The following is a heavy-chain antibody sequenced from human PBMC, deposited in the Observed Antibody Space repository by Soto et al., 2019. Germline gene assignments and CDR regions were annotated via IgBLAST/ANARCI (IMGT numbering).Heavy chain of an antibody. J-gene: IGHJ4*02. D-gene: IGHD1-1*01. CDR1: GFTFSSHD. Sequence: EVQLVESGAGLVQPGGSLRLSCAASGFTFSSHDMHWVRQATGKGLEWVAGIGVAGDTYYPGSVKGRFTISRENAKNSLYLQMNSLRAEDTAVYYCARASAGRDYWGQGTLVTVSS. V-gene: IGHV3-13*01. CDR2: IGVAGDT. CDR3: ARASAGRDY.